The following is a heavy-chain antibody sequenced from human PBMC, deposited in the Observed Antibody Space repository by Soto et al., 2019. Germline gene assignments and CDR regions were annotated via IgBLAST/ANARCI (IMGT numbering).Heavy chain of an antibody. Sequence: SETLSLTCTVSGGSITNYYWSWTRQPPGKGLEWIGYIYYSGSTNYNPSLKTRVTISVDTSKNQFFLKLSSATAADTAVYYCARGGSGHHVYLASWGQGTPVTVSS. J-gene: IGHJ4*02. D-gene: IGHD3-16*01. V-gene: IGHV4-59*01. CDR1: GGSITNYY. CDR2: IYYSGST. CDR3: ARGGSGHHVYLAS.